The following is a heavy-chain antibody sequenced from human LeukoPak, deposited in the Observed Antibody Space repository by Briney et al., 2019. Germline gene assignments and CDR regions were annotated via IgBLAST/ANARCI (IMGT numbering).Heavy chain of an antibody. CDR2: ISYDGSSE. Sequence: PGRSLRLSCAASGFTFSIYTMHWLRQAPCKGLEWVAFISYDGSSEYYADSVKGRFTISRDDSKNTLYLQMNSLRADDTAVYFCARVSRDVWGQGTTVTVSS. CDR1: GFTFSIYT. CDR3: ARVSRDV. J-gene: IGHJ6*02. V-gene: IGHV3-30-3*01.